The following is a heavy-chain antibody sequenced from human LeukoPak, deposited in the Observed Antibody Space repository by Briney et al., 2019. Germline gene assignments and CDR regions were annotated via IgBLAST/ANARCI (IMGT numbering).Heavy chain of an antibody. D-gene: IGHD3-22*01. J-gene: IGHJ4*02. V-gene: IGHV3-30*18. Sequence: PGGSLRLSCAASGFTFSSYGMHWVRQAPGKGLEWVAVISYDGSNKYYADSVKGRFTISGDNSKNTLYLQMNSLRAEDTAVYYCAKGSGFLDYWGQGTLVTVSS. CDR2: ISYDGSNK. CDR1: GFTFSSYG. CDR3: AKGSGFLDY.